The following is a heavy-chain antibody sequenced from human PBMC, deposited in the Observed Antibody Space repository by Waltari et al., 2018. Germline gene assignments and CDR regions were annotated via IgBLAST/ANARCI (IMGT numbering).Heavy chain of an antibody. V-gene: IGHV4-34*01. J-gene: IGHJ6*03. Sequence: QVQLQQWGAGLLKPSETLSLTCAVYGGSFSGYYWSWIRQPPGKGLEWIGEINHSGSTNYNPSLKSRVTISVDTSKNQFSLKLSSVTAADTAVYYCARGGFWYYGSGSYPAPIYYYYYMDVWGKGTTVTVSS. CDR1: GGSFSGYY. D-gene: IGHD3-10*01. CDR3: ARGGFWYYGSGSYPAPIYYYYYMDV. CDR2: INHSGST.